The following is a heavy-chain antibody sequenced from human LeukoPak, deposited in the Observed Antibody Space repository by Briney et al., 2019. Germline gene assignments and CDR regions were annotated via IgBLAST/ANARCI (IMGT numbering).Heavy chain of an antibody. CDR1: GFTFSSYA. V-gene: IGHV3-30-3*01. CDR3: ARDFGPNILTGYFFDH. D-gene: IGHD3-9*01. Sequence: GGSLRLSCAASGFTFSSYAMHWVRQAPGKGLEWVAVISYDGSNKYYADSVKGRFTISRDNSKNTLYLQMNSLRAEDTAVYYCARDFGPNILTGYFFDHWGQGTLSPSPQ. J-gene: IGHJ4*02. CDR2: ISYDGSNK.